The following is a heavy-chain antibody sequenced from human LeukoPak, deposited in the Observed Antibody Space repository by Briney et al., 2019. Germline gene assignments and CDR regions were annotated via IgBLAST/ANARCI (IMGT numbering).Heavy chain of an antibody. CDR2: TRNKANSYTT. CDR3: ARPGDGYGNDY. V-gene: IGHV3-72*01. D-gene: IGHD5-24*01. CDR1: GFTFSDHY. Sequence: GGSLRLSCAASGFTFSDHYMDWVRQAPGKGLEWVGRTRNKANSYTTEYAAPVKGRFTISRDDSKNSLYLQMNSLKTEDTAVYYCARPGDGYGNDYWGQGTLVTVSS. J-gene: IGHJ4*02.